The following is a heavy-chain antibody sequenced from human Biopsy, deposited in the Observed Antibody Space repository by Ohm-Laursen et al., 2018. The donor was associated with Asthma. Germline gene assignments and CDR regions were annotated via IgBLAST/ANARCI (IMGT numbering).Heavy chain of an antibody. D-gene: IGHD4-17*01. J-gene: IGHJ6*02. CDR3: AGGGYYGDRRHHNGLDV. Sequence: ASVKVSCKASGYTFTSYYMHWVRQAPGQGLEWMGIINPSGGSTSYAQKFQGRVTMTRDTSTSTVYMELSSLRSEDTAVYYCAGGGYYGDRRHHNGLDVWGQGTTVTVSS. CDR1: GYTFTSYY. CDR2: INPSGGST. V-gene: IGHV1-46*01.